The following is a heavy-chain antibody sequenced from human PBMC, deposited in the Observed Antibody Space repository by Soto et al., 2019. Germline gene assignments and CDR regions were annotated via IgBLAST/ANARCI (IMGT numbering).Heavy chain of an antibody. V-gene: IGHV3-7*03. CDR3: ARDVGPITIFGEALSGYFDF. CDR2: IKQDGSER. Sequence: PGGSLRLSCAASGFTFIKAYMNWVRQAPGKGLGWLASIKQDGSERYYLDSVKGRFTISRDNAKDSLSLQMNSLRGEDTAFYYCARDVGPITIFGEALSGYFDFWGQGTLVTVSS. CDR1: GFTFIKAY. J-gene: IGHJ4*02. D-gene: IGHD3-3*01.